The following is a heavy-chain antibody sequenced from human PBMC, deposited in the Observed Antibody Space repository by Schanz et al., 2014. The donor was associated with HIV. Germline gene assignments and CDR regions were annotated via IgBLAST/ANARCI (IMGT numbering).Heavy chain of an antibody. J-gene: IGHJ4*02. CDR1: GGSFSGHY. CDR3: ARDNDPYYYDSSGYYDRLFDY. V-gene: IGHV4-34*02. Sequence: QVRLQQWGAGLLKPSETLSLTCAVYGGSFSGHYWSWIRQPPGKGLEWIGQINHNENTTYNPSLKRRVTISLDTSKNQFSLKLISVTAADTAVYYCARDNDPYYYDSSGYYDRLFDYWGQGTLVTVSS. CDR2: INHNENT. D-gene: IGHD3-22*01.